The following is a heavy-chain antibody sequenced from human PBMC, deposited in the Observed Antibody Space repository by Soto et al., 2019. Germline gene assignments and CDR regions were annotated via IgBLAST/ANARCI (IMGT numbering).Heavy chain of an antibody. Sequence: GASVKVSCKASGYTFTSYGISWVRQAPGQGLEWMGWISAYNGNTNYAQKLQGRVTMTTDTSTSTAYMELRNPRSDDTAVYYCARINGGSYSLGAFAIWGQGTMVTVSS. J-gene: IGHJ3*02. CDR2: ISAYNGNT. D-gene: IGHD1-26*01. CDR1: GYTFTSYG. CDR3: ARINGGSYSLGAFAI. V-gene: IGHV1-18*01.